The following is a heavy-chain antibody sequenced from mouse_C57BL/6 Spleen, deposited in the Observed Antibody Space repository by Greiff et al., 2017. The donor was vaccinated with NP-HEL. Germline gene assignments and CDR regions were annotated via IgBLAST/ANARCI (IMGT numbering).Heavy chain of an antibody. J-gene: IGHJ3*01. V-gene: IGHV1-52*01. Sequence: VQLQQPGAELVRPGSSVKLSCKASGYTFTSYWMHWVKQRPIQGLEWIGNIDPSDSETHYNQKFKDKATLTVDKSSSTAYMQLSSLTSEDSAVYYCARYGYYDWFAYWGQGTLVTVSA. D-gene: IGHD2-3*01. CDR2: IDPSDSET. CDR3: ARYGYYDWFAY. CDR1: GYTFTSYW.